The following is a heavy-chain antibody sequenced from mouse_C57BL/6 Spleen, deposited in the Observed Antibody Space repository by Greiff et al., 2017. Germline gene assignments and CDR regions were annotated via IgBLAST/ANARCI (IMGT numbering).Heavy chain of an antibody. J-gene: IGHJ1*03. CDR3: ARHTASTVVGDYWYFDV. CDR1: GFTFSSYT. CDR2: ISGGGGNT. Sequence: EVQLVESGGGLVKPGGSLKLSCAASGFTFSSYTMSWVRQTPEKRLEWVATISGGGGNTNYPDSVKGRFTISRDNAKNTRYLQMSSLRSEDTALYYCARHTASTVVGDYWYFDVWGTGTTVTVSS. D-gene: IGHD1-1*01. V-gene: IGHV5-9*01.